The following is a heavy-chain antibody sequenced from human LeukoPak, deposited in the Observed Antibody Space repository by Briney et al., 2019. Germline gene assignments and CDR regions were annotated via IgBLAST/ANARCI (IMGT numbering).Heavy chain of an antibody. Sequence: PGGSLRLSCVASGFTFSLYAMGWVRQAPGKGLGWVSGIRDKVSDTFYADSVKGRFTISRDNSKNTLYLQMNSMRGEDTAKYFYAKGQRGSCYSSTDFRGQGTLVTVSS. CDR1: GFTFSLYA. V-gene: IGHV3-23*01. CDR3: AKGQRGSCYSSTDF. J-gene: IGHJ4*02. D-gene: IGHD2-15*01. CDR2: IRDKVSDT.